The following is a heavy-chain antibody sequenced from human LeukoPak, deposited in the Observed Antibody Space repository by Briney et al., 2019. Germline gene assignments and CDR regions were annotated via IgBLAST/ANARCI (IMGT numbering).Heavy chain of an antibody. Sequence: SETLSLTCTVSGGSISCSSYYWGRIRQPPGKGLEWIGIIYYSGNTYYNPSLKSRVTISVDTSKNQFSLKLSSVTAADTAVYYCAGESSSAYYPYYFDCWGQGTLVTVSS. J-gene: IGHJ4*02. CDR3: AGESSSAYYPYYFDC. CDR2: IYYSGNT. D-gene: IGHD3-22*01. V-gene: IGHV4-39*07. CDR1: GGSISCSSYY.